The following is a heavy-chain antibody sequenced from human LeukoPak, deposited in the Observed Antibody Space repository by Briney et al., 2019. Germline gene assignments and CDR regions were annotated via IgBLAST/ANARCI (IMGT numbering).Heavy chain of an antibody. CDR2: ISSDGTNK. Sequence: GRSLRLSCAASGFTFTNCAMHWVRQAPGKGLEWVAVISSDGTNKYYTDSVKGRFTISRDRSKNTLYVQMNSLRAEDTAVYYCASETSDAFDIWGQGTMVTVSS. CDR3: ASETSDAFDI. CDR1: GFTFTNCA. V-gene: IGHV3-30*10. J-gene: IGHJ3*02.